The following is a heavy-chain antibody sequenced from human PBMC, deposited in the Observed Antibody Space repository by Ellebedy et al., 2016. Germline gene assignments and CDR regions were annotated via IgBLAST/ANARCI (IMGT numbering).Heavy chain of an antibody. CDR2: IYYSGST. Sequence: SETLSLXCTVSGGSISSSSYYWGWIRQPPGKGLKWIGSIYYSGSTYYNPSLKSRVTISVDTSKNQFSLKLSSVTAADTAVYYCARDGDGSGSYSLPFDIWGQGTMVTVSS. D-gene: IGHD3-10*01. V-gene: IGHV4-39*02. CDR1: GGSISSSSYY. CDR3: ARDGDGSGSYSLPFDI. J-gene: IGHJ3*02.